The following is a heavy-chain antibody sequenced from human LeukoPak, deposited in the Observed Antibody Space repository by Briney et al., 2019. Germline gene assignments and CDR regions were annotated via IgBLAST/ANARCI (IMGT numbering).Heavy chain of an antibody. CDR3: ARVNYGSATKEDY. Sequence: SETLSLTCTVSGGSISSSYYYWGWIRQPPGKGLEWIGYIYYSGSAYYNPSLKSRVTISVDTSENQFSLRLSSVTAADTAVYYCARVNYGSATKEDYWGQGTLVTVSS. V-gene: IGHV4-31*03. CDR1: GGSISSSYYY. J-gene: IGHJ4*02. D-gene: IGHD3-10*01. CDR2: IYYSGSA.